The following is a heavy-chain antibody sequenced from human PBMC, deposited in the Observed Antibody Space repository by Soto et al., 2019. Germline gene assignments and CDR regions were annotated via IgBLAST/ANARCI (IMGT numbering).Heavy chain of an antibody. CDR2: INPNSGGT. D-gene: IGHD6-19*01. CDR3: ARDIGIAVAGTEGTGFDY. CDR1: GYTFTGYY. Sequence: ASVKVSCKASGYTFTGYYMHWVRQAPGQGLEWKGWINPNSGGTNYAQKFQGWVTMTRDTSISTAYMELSRLRSDDTAVYYCARDIGIAVAGTEGTGFDYWGQGTLVTVSS. V-gene: IGHV1-2*04. J-gene: IGHJ4*02.